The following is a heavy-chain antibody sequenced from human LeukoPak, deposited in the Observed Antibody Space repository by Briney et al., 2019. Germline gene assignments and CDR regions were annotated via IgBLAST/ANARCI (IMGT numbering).Heavy chain of an antibody. CDR1: GASISSYY. CDR3: ARRTTTTANGAFDI. J-gene: IGHJ3*02. CDR2: IFYSGST. V-gene: IGHV4-59*01. D-gene: IGHD4-11*01. Sequence: SETLSFICTVSGASISSYYWSWIRQPPGKGLEWIGYIFYSGSTNYNPSLKSRVTVSLDTSKNHFSLKLSSVTAADTGVYYCARRTTTTANGAFDIWGQGTMVTVSS.